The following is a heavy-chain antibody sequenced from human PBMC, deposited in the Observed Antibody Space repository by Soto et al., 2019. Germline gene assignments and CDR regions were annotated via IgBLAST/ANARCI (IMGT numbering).Heavy chain of an antibody. V-gene: IGHV1-58*01. D-gene: IGHD2-15*01. CDR1: GFTFTNSA. CDR3: AAELYSGGSCCSFEI. CDR2: IIVGSGQT. Sequence: GASVKVSCKTSGFTFTNSAVQWVRQARGQRLEWIGWIIVGSGQTKSTQNLQERITITRDLSTSTAYMELSSLRSEDTAMYYCAAELYSGGSCCSFEIWGQGTMVTVSS. J-gene: IGHJ3*02.